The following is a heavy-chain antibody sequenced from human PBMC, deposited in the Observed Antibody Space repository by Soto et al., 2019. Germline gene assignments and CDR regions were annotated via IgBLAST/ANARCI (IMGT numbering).Heavy chain of an antibody. Sequence: ASVKVSCKASGYTFTSYYMHWVRQAPGQGLEWMGIINPSGGSTSYAQKFQGRVTMTRDTSTSTVYMELSSLRSEDTAVYYCARVYVDTAMARGFDYWGQGTLVTVSS. CDR1: GYTFTSYY. V-gene: IGHV1-46*01. D-gene: IGHD5-18*01. CDR3: ARVYVDTAMARGFDY. J-gene: IGHJ4*02. CDR2: INPSGGST.